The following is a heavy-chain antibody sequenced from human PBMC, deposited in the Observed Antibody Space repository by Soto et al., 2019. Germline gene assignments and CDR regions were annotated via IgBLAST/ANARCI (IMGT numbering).Heavy chain of an antibody. CDR2: IYYSGST. D-gene: IGHD3-22*01. J-gene: IGHJ4*02. CDR1: GGSISSSSYY. Sequence: QLQLQESGPGLVKPSETLSLTCTVSGGSISSSSYYWGWIRQPPGKGLEWIGSIYYSGSTYYNPSLKSRVTISVDTSKNQFSLKLSSVTAADTAVYYCARQARPDYDSSGYFDYWGQGTLVTVSS. CDR3: ARQARPDYDSSGYFDY. V-gene: IGHV4-39*01.